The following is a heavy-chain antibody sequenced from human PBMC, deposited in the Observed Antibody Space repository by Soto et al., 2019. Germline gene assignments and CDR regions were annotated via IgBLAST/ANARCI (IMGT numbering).Heavy chain of an antibody. V-gene: IGHV3-33*01. CDR1: GFTFSSYG. D-gene: IGHD6-13*01. J-gene: IGHJ5*02. CDR3: ARDSRGIAAAGNWFDP. CDR2: IWYDGSNK. Sequence: GGSLRLSCAASGFTFSSYGMHWVRQAPGKGLEWVAVIWYDGSNKYYADSVKGRFTISRDNSKNTLYLQMNSLRAEDTAVYYCARDSRGIAAAGNWFDPWGQGTLVTVSS.